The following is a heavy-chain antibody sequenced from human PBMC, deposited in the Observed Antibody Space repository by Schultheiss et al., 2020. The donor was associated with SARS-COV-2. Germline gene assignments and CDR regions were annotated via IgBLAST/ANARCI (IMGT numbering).Heavy chain of an antibody. CDR3: ARRRKANWGSTDY. D-gene: IGHD7-27*01. V-gene: IGHV4-31*03. Sequence: SQTLSLTCTVSGGSISSGGYYWSWIRQHPGKGLEWIGYIYYSGSTYYNPSLKSRVTISVDKSKNQFSLKLISVTAADTAVYYCARRRKANWGSTDYWGQGTLVTVSS. CDR1: GGSISSGGYY. J-gene: IGHJ4*02. CDR2: IYYSGST.